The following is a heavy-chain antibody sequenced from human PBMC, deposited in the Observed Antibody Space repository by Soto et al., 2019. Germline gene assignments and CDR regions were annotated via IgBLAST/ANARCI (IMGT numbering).Heavy chain of an antibody. CDR3: TRDVSGLGFDY. V-gene: IGHV3-74*01. J-gene: IGHJ4*02. CDR2: IPSDGRDV. Sequence: PGGSLRLSCEASGFNFRDFWMHWVRQPPGKGPEWVSNIPSDGRDVSYADSVRGRFTISRDDARNTLYLQMSDLRVEDTAIYYCTRDVSGLGFDYWGQGPQVTVSS. CDR1: GFNFRDFW. D-gene: IGHD3-10*01.